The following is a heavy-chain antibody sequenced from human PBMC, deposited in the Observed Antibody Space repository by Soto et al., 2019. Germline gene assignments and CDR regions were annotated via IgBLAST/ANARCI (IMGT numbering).Heavy chain of an antibody. D-gene: IGHD3-10*01. V-gene: IGHV3-23*01. CDR3: AKHNSGINSAFDI. CDR2: ISNSGGNT. J-gene: IGHJ3*02. CDR1: GFTFTNYA. Sequence: EVQLLESGGGLIQPGGSLILSCTASGFTFTNYAMSWVRLAPGRGLEWVSDISNSGGNTYHADSVKGRFAISRDNSKNTLSLQMNSLRAEDTAVYYCAKHNSGINSAFDIWGQGTMVTVSS.